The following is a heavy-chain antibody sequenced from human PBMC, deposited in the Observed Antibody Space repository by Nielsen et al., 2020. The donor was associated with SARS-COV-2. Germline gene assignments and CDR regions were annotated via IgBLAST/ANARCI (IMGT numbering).Heavy chain of an antibody. Sequence: GESLKISCAASGFTFRSYEMNWVRQAPGKGLEWVSLISDSGGSTYSADSVKGRFTISRDNSRNTLYLQMNSLSAEDTAIYYCVKVYGSGTYYNYFDYWGQGTLVTVSS. J-gene: IGHJ4*02. V-gene: IGHV3-23*01. D-gene: IGHD3-10*01. CDR2: ISDSGGST. CDR1: GFTFRSYE. CDR3: VKVYGSGTYYNYFDY.